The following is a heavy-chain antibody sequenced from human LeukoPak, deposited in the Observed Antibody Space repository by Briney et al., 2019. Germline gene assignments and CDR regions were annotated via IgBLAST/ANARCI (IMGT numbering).Heavy chain of an antibody. D-gene: IGHD3-22*01. CDR1: GFTFSDYY. CDR2: ISSSGSTI. CDR3: ARDPYYYDSSGYYHN. Sequence: PGGSLTLSCAASGFTFSDYYMSWIRQAPGKGLEWVSYISSSGSTIYYADSVKGRFTISRDNAKNSLYLQMNSLRAEDTAVYYCARDPYYYDSSGYYHNWGQGTLVTVSS. V-gene: IGHV3-11*01. J-gene: IGHJ4*02.